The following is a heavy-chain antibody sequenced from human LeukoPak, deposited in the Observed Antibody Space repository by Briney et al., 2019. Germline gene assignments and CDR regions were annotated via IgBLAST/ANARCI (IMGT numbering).Heavy chain of an antibody. CDR1: GFTFSNYW. J-gene: IGHJ4*02. V-gene: IGHV3-48*04. CDR2: INSGGSAI. Sequence: GGSLRLSWAPCGFTFSNYWMTWLRQAPGKGLEWVSYINSGGSAIYYADSVKGRFTISRDNAKNSLYLQMNSLRAHDTAVYHCARGGSYVHYWGQGTLVTVSS. D-gene: IGHD1-26*01. CDR3: ARGGSYVHY.